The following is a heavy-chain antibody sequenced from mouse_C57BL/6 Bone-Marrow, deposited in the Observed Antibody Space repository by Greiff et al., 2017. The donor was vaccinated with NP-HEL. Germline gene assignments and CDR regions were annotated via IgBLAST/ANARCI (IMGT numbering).Heavy chain of an antibody. CDR1: GYTFTSYW. Sequence: QVQLQQPGAELVMPGASVKLSCKASGYTFTSYWMHWVKQRPGQGLEWIGEIDPSDSYTNYNQKFKGKSTLTVDKSSSTAYMQLSGLTSEDSAVYYCARGFRSAYWGQGTLVTVSA. CDR2: IDPSDSYT. CDR3: ARGFRSAY. J-gene: IGHJ3*01. V-gene: IGHV1-69*01.